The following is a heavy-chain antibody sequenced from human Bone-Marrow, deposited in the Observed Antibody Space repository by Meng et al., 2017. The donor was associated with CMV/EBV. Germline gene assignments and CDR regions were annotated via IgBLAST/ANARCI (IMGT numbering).Heavy chain of an antibody. Sequence: GGSLRLSCATSDFGFSGHWMHWVRQPPGSGLVWVSRISSDGSETNYADSVKGRFTISRDNAKNTLYLQMNSLRAEDTAVYYCARVGNYGSVFDYWGQGTLVTVSS. CDR2: ISSDGSET. J-gene: IGHJ4*02. V-gene: IGHV3-74*01. D-gene: IGHD3-10*01. CDR3: ARVGNYGSVFDY. CDR1: DFGFSGHW.